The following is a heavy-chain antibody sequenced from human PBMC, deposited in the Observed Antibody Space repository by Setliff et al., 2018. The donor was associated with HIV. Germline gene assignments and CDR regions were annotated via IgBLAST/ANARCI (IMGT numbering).Heavy chain of an antibody. CDR2: VNYGRTT. Sequence: SETLSLTCAVYGGSFSGYYWSWIRQYPGTGLEWIGEVNYGRTTNYNPSLESRVTISVDTSKNQFSLRMKSVNAGDTGKSYCVRRRGPMVRGVDPSPSYSFDYWGQGTLVTVSS. J-gene: IGHJ4*02. CDR1: GGSFSGYY. V-gene: IGHV4-34*01. CDR3: VRRRGPMVRGVDPSPSYSFDY. D-gene: IGHD3-10*01.